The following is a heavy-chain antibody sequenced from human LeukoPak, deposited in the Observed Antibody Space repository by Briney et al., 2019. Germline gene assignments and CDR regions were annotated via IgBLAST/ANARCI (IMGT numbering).Heavy chain of an antibody. Sequence: GGSLRLSCAASGFTFRNYDMHWVRQDTGEGLEWLSAIGTAGDTYYPGSVKGRFTISRDYAKNSLYLQINGLGAGDTAVYYCARGRNCGVDCYDAFDIWGRGTVVTVSS. V-gene: IGHV3-13*04. CDR3: ARGRNCGVDCYDAFDI. CDR1: GFTFRNYD. D-gene: IGHD2-21*02. J-gene: IGHJ3*02. CDR2: IGTAGDT.